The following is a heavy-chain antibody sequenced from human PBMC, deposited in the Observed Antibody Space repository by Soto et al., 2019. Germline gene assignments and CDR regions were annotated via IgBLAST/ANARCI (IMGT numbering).Heavy chain of an antibody. CDR2: IWYDGNNI. J-gene: IGHJ4*02. D-gene: IGHD5-18*01. V-gene: IGHV3-33*01. CDR3: ARGGGNSYGTFDY. Sequence: GGSLRLSCAASGFTFSSYGMHWVRQAPGKGLEWVAVIWYDGNNIYYADSVRGRFTISRDNSKNTLLLQMNSLRAEDTAVYYCARGGGNSYGTFDYWGQGTLVTVSS. CDR1: GFTFSSYG.